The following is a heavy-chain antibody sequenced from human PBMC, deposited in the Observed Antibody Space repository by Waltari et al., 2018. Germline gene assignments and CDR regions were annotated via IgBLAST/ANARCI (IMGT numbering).Heavy chain of an antibody. D-gene: IGHD6-19*01. CDR1: GFNFYNYW. J-gene: IGHJ6*03. CDR2: IDPDGSET. CDR3: ARGWLGPLWFYHMDV. Sequence: EGQLVESGGNLVQPGGSLRLSCAASGFNFYNYWMTWVRQAPGKGLEWVANIDPDGSETYYTDSGKGRFTNSRDNARNSLHLQMSGLRVDDTAVYYCARGWLGPLWFYHMDVWGKGTTVTVSS. V-gene: IGHV3-7*01.